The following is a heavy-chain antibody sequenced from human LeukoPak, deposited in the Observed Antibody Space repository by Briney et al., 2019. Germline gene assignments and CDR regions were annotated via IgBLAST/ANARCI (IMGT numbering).Heavy chain of an antibody. Sequence: GGSLRLSCAASGFTFSSYTMNWVRQAPGKGLEWVAVISYDGSNKYYADSVKGRFTISRDNSKNTLYLQMNSLRAEDTAVFYCARTNMVRGVPSYYYYMDVWGKGTTVTVSS. V-gene: IGHV3-30-3*01. D-gene: IGHD3-10*01. J-gene: IGHJ6*03. CDR1: GFTFSSYT. CDR2: ISYDGSNK. CDR3: ARTNMVRGVPSYYYYMDV.